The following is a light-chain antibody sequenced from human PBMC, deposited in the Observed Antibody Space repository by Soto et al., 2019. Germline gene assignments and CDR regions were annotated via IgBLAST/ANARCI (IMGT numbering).Light chain of an antibody. J-gene: IGLJ2*01. CDR1: SNDVGRYFL. V-gene: IGLV2-23*02. CDR3: CSYAGSSTFVA. Sequence: QSALTQPASVSGSPGQSVTISCTGSSNDVGRYFLVSWYQQHPGKAPKLIIFEDTKRPSGVSSRFSGSKSGNTASLTISDLQTQDEADYFCCSYAGSSTFVAFGGGTKLTVL. CDR2: EDT.